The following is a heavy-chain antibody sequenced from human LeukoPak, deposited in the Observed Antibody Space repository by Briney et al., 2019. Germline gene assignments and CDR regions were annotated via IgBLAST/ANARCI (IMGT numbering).Heavy chain of an antibody. CDR1: GFTFSSYW. J-gene: IGHJ4*02. CDR3: VRFRGYSSSWYGPKAFDY. CDR2: INWNGGST. V-gene: IGHV3-20*04. D-gene: IGHD6-13*01. Sequence: GGSLRLSCAASGFTFSSYWMSWVRQAPGKGLEWVSGINWNGGSTGYADSVKGRFTISRDNAKNSLYLQINSLRAEDTALYYCVRFRGYSSSWYGPKAFDYWGQGTLVTVSS.